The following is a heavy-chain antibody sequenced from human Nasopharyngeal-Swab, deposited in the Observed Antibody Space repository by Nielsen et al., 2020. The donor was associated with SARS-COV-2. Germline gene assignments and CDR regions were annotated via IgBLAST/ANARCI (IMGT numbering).Heavy chain of an antibody. D-gene: IGHD3-10*01. CDR1: GFTFSSYS. CDR3: ARGMWFRELSTTFYYYGMDV. Sequence: GGSLRLSCAASGFTFSSYSMNWVRQAPGKGLEWVSYISSSSSTIYYADSVKGRFTISRDNAKNSLYLQMNSLGAEDTAVYYCARGMWFRELSTTFYYYGMDVWGQGTTVTVSS. CDR2: ISSSSSTI. J-gene: IGHJ6*02. V-gene: IGHV3-48*04.